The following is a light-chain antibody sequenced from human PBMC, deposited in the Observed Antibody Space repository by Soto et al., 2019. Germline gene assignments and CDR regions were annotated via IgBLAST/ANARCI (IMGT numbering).Light chain of an antibody. CDR1: QSISSS. V-gene: IGKV1-39*01. CDR3: QQSYSTPRT. Sequence: DIQMTQSPSSLSASVGDRVTITCRASQSISSSLNWYHQKPGKAHKLLIYAASNLQSGVPSRSSGSGSGTDFTLTIRSLQPEDFATYYCQQSYSTPRTFGQGTKVDIK. J-gene: IGKJ1*01. CDR2: AAS.